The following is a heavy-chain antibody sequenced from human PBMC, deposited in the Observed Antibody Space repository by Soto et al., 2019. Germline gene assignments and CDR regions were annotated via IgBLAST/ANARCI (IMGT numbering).Heavy chain of an antibody. CDR3: ARQGILTGYYYYGMDV. D-gene: IGHD3-9*01. Sequence: PSETLSLTCSVSGGSISSSNYYGRWIRQPPGKGLEWLVSFYYSGSTYYNPSLKSRVTISVDTSKNQFSLKLSSVTAADTAVYYCARQGILTGYYYYGMDVWGQGTTVTVS. J-gene: IGHJ6*02. CDR2: FYYSGST. V-gene: IGHV4-39*01. CDR1: GGSISSSNYY.